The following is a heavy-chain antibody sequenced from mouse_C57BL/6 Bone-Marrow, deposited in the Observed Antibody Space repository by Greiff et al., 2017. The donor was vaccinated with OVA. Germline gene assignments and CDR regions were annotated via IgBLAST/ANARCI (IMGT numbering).Heavy chain of an antibody. Sequence: VQLQQSGAELARPGASVKLSCTASGFNIKDDYMHWVKQRPEQGLEWIGWIDPENGDTEYASKFQGKATITADTSSNTAYLQLSSLTSEDTAVYYCTYRGWFAYWGQGTLVTVSA. CDR3: TYRGWFAY. CDR2: IDPENGDT. D-gene: IGHD5-5*01. J-gene: IGHJ3*01. CDR1: GFNIKDDY. V-gene: IGHV14-4*01.